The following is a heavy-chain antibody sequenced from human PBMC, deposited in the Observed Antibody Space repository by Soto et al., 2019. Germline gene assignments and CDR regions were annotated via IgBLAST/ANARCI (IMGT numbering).Heavy chain of an antibody. CDR1: GFTFSSYA. J-gene: IGHJ6*02. CDR3: ARVGRSSKNYYYGMDV. V-gene: IGHV3-30-3*01. CDR2: ISYDGSNK. Sequence: GGSLRLSCAASGFTFSSYAMHWVRQAPGKGLEWVAVISYDGSNKYYADSVKGRFTISRDNSKNTLYLQMNSLRAEDTVVYYCARVGRSSKNYYYGMDVWGQGTTVTVSS. D-gene: IGHD6-13*01.